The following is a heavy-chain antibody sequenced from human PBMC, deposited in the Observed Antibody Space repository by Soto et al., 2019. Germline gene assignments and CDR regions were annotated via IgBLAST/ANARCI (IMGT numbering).Heavy chain of an antibody. D-gene: IGHD2-15*01. Sequence: SGPTLVNPTETLMLTCTVSDFSLNNARVGVSWIRQSPGKALEWLAHIFSNDEKSYSTSLRARLTISKDSSRSQVVLTMTNMDPAATATSFCSRSSGSTLEYLDYFDSWGQGTPVTVSS. CDR1: DFSLNNARVG. J-gene: IGHJ4*02. V-gene: IGHV2-26*01. CDR3: SRSSGSTLEYLDYFDS. CDR2: IFSNDEK.